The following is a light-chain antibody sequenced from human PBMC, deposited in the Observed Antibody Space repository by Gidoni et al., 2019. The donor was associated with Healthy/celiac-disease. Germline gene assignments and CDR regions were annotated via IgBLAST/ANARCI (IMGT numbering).Light chain of an antibody. CDR3: QQYKNWPPYMYT. V-gene: IGKV3-15*01. CDR1: QSVSSN. CDR2: GAS. Sequence: EIVLTPSPATLSVSPGERATLSCRASQSVSSNLAWYQQKPGQAPRLLIYGASTRATGIPARFSGSGSGTEFTLTISSLQSEDFAVYYCQQYKNWPPYMYTFGQGTKLEIK. J-gene: IGKJ2*01.